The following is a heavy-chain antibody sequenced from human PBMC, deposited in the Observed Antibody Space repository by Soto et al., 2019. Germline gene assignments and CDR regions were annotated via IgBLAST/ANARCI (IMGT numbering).Heavy chain of an antibody. Sequence: DVQLVESGGGLIQPGESLRLSCAAFGLTISGKKYVAWVRQAPGKGLEWVSALYDVDGSFYADSVTGRFTTSTDSSKTTVYLTMNDLRTDDTAVYYCATWHERAHAFDVWGQGTPVTISS. V-gene: IGHV3-53*01. CDR1: GLTISGKKY. CDR3: ATWHERAHAFDV. CDR2: LYDVDGS. J-gene: IGHJ3*01.